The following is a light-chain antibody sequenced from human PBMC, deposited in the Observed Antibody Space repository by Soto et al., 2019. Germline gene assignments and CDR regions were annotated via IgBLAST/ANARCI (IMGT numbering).Light chain of an antibody. CDR1: SSNIGAGYD. V-gene: IGLV1-40*01. J-gene: IGLJ1*01. CDR2: ANS. Sequence: QSVLTQPPSVSGAPGQRVTISCSGSSSNIGAGYDVQWYRQFPGTAPKLIIYANSDRPSGVPDRFSGSKSGTSASLAITGLQAEDEADYYCQSYDSSLIVSKVFGTGTKGTVL. CDR3: QSYDSSLIVSKV.